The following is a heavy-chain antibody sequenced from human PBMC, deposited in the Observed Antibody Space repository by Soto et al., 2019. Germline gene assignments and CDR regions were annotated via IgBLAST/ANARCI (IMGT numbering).Heavy chain of an antibody. Sequence: GGSLRLSCAASGFTFDDCAMHWVRQAPGKGLEWVSGISWNSGSIGYADSVKGRFTISRDNAKNSLYLQMNSLRAEDTALYYCAKAGKLPSSYYYYYYMDVWGKGTTVTVSS. CDR3: AKAGKLPSSYYYYYYMDV. V-gene: IGHV3-9*01. CDR1: GFTFDDCA. D-gene: IGHD1-1*01. J-gene: IGHJ6*03. CDR2: ISWNSGSI.